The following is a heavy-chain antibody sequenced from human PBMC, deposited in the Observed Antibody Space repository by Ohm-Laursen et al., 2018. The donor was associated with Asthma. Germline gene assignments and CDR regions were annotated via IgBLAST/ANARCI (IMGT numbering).Heavy chain of an antibody. CDR3: ARIGPEWELPGREYSLHH. CDR1: GYTHSRYS. Sequence: SLRLSCAASGYTHSRYSIHWVRQITGKGLEWVASISTASSFIYNADSVRGRFTTSRDNARNSVYLQMNSLRAEDTALYYCARIGPEWELPGREYSLHHWGEGTLVTVSS. J-gene: IGHJ1*01. D-gene: IGHD1-26*01. V-gene: IGHV3-21*01. CDR2: ISTASSFI.